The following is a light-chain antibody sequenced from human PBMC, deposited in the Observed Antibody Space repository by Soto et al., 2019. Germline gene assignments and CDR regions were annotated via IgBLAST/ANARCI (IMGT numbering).Light chain of an antibody. CDR1: QSIRNW. CDR3: LQDYNDPWT. V-gene: IGKV1-5*01. Sequence: DIQMTEYPSTLSASVGDRVTITCRASQSIRNWLAWYPQKPVNAPNLLIYHVSNLESGVPSRFSGSGSGTDFTLTIVSLQTDDFATYYCLQDYNDPWTFGQGTKVDIK. J-gene: IGKJ1*01. CDR2: HVS.